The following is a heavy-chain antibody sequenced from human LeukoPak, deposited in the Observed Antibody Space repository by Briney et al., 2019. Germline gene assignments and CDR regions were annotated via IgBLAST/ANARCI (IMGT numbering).Heavy chain of an antibody. D-gene: IGHD3-10*01. CDR2: IKRDGSEK. CDR1: GFTFSSYW. Sequence: GGSLRLSGAASGFTFSSYWRSWVRQAPGKGLEWVANIKRDGSEKDYVGSVKARFTSARDNAKASLYLKMDSLRAEATALYYCARTESITSGFYYYSYMDVWGKGTTVTVSS. J-gene: IGHJ6*03. V-gene: IGHV3-7*01. CDR3: ARTESITSGFYYYSYMDV.